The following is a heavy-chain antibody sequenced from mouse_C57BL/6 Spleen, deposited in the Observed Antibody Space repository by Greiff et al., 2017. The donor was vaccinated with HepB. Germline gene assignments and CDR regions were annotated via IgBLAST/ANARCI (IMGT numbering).Heavy chain of an antibody. D-gene: IGHD1-1*01. CDR2: IYPGDGDT. CDR1: GYAFSSSW. Sequence: QVQLQQSGPELVKPGASVKISCKASGYAFSSSWMNWVKQRPGKGLEWIGRIYPGDGDTNYNGKFKGKATLTADKSSSTAYMQLSSLTSEDSAVYFCARSSPTTVVAFDYWGQGTTLTVSS. J-gene: IGHJ2*01. V-gene: IGHV1-82*01. CDR3: ARSSPTTVVAFDY.